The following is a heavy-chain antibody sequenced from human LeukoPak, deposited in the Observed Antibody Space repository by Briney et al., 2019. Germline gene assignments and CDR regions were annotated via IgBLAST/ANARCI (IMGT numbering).Heavy chain of an antibody. CDR1: GGSISSGTYC. CDR3: ARDRYYYDSSGNRYFDL. D-gene: IGHD3-22*01. J-gene: IGHJ2*01. CDR2: IYTSGST. Sequence: SETLSLTCTVSGGSISSGTYCWSWIRQPAGKGLEWIGRIYTSGSTNYNPSLKSRVTISVDTSKNQFSLKLSSVTAADTAVYYCARDRYYYDSSGNRYFDLWGRGTLVTVSS. V-gene: IGHV4-61*02.